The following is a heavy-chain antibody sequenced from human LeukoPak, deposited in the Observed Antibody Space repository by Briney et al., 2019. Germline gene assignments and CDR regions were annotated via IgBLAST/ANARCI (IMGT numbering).Heavy chain of an antibody. CDR2: ISSSGSTI. Sequence: PGGSLRISCAASRFTFSDYYMNWIRQAPGKGLEWVSYISSSGSTIYYADSVKGRFTISRDNAQNSLYLQMNSLRAEDTAVYYCARGVDCSSTSCSIPDYWGQGTQVTVSS. CDR1: RFTFSDYY. CDR3: ARGVDCSSTSCSIPDY. V-gene: IGHV3-11*01. J-gene: IGHJ4*02. D-gene: IGHD2-2*01.